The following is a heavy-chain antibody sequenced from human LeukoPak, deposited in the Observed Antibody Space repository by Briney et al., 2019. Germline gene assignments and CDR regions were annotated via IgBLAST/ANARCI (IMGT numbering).Heavy chain of an antibody. J-gene: IGHJ5*02. CDR1: GYTFTRYG. CDR2: ISGSNGNT. D-gene: IGHD3-22*01. V-gene: IGHV1-18*01. CDR3: ARILTGYYYDIGWFDP. Sequence: ASVKVSCKASGYTFTRYGMSWVRQAPGQGLEWMGWISGSNGNTNYAQKLQGRVTMTTDTSTGTAYMELRSLRSDDTAVYYCARILTGYYYDIGWFDPWGQGTLVTVSS.